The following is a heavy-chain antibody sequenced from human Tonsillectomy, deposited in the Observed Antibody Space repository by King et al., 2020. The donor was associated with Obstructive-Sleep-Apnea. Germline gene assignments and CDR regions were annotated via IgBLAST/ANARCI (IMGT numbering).Heavy chain of an antibody. D-gene: IGHD5-12*01. V-gene: IGHV3-30*04. CDR1: GFTLKSYV. J-gene: IGHJ6*02. CDR2: ISYDGSDT. Sequence: HVQLVESGGGVGQPGRSLRLSCAASGFTLKSYVMHWVRQAPGKGLEWVAVISYDGSDTYYADSVKGRFTISRDKSENTLYLQMNSLRAEDTAVYYCARGWYSGYENYYYYGMDVWGQGTTVTVSS. CDR3: ARGWYSGYENYYYYGMDV.